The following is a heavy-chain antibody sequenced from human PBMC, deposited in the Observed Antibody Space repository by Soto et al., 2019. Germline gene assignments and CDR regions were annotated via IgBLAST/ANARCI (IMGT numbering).Heavy chain of an antibody. CDR3: ARDAPTYYYDSSGYDYGMDV. CDR2: ISSSSSTI. Sequence: GGSLRLSCAASGFTFSSYSMNWVRQAPGKGLEWVSYISSSSSTIYYAESVKGRFTISRDNAKNSLYLQMNSLRDEDTAVYYCARDAPTYYYDSSGYDYGMDVWGQGTTVTVSS. V-gene: IGHV3-48*02. CDR1: GFTFSSYS. J-gene: IGHJ6*02. D-gene: IGHD3-22*01.